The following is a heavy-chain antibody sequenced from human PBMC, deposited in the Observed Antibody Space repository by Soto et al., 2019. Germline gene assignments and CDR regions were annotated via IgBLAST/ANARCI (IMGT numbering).Heavy chain of an antibody. D-gene: IGHD2-15*01. Sequence: GASVKVSCKASGYTFTSYDINWVRQATGQGLEWMGWMNPNSGNTGYAQKFQGRVTMTRNTSISTAYMELSSLRSEDTAVYYCAKGRSSSFLVVVADTDWYFDLWGRGTLVTVSS. CDR3: AKGRSSSFLVVVADTDWYFDL. V-gene: IGHV1-8*01. CDR1: GYTFTSYD. J-gene: IGHJ2*01. CDR2: MNPNSGNT.